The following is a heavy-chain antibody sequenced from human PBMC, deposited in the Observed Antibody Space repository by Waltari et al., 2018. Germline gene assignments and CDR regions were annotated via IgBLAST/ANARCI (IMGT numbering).Heavy chain of an antibody. Sequence: EVQLLESGGGLVQPGGSLRLSCAASGFTFSSYAMSWVRQAPGKGLEWVSAISGSGGSTYYADSVKGRFTISRDNSKNTLNLQMNSLRAEDTAVYYCAKLNGQGHDYYDSSGYLGYWGQGTLVTVSS. CDR3: AKLNGQGHDYYDSSGYLGY. CDR1: GFTFSSYA. CDR2: ISGSGGST. V-gene: IGHV3-23*01. J-gene: IGHJ4*02. D-gene: IGHD3-22*01.